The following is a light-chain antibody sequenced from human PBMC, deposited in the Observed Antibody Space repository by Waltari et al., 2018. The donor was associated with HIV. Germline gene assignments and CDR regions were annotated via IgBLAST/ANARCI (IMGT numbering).Light chain of an antibody. CDR3: CSYAGSSTGV. J-gene: IGLJ3*02. V-gene: IGLV2-23*02. CDR2: EVN. CDR1: SSDVGSYNL. Sequence: QSALTQPASVSGSPGQSITISCAGSSSDVGSYNLVPWYQQYPGKAPKLMIYEVNKRPSGVSDRFSGSKSGNRASLTISGLQAEDEAHYYCCSYAGSSTGVFGGGTKLTVL.